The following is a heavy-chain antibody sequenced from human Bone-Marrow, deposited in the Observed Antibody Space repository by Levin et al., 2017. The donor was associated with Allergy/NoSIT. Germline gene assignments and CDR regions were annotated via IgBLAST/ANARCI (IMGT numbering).Heavy chain of an antibody. CDR2: IIPIFGTA. V-gene: IGHV1-69*13. CDR1: GGTFSSYA. Sequence: ASVKVSCKASGGTFSSYAISWVRQAPGQGLEWMGGIIPIFGTANYAQKFQGRVTITADESTSTAYMELSSLRSEDTAVYYCALYCSSTSCYADFYYGMDVWGQGTTVTVSS. J-gene: IGHJ6*02. D-gene: IGHD2-2*01. CDR3: ALYCSSTSCYADFYYGMDV.